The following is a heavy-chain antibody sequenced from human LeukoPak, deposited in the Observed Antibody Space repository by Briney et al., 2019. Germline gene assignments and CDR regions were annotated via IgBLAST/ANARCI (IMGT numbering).Heavy chain of an antibody. J-gene: IGHJ6*03. CDR1: GYTFTSYD. CDR3: ARGERYFDWLSQVYYYYYMDV. V-gene: IGHV1-8*01. Sequence: ASVKVSCKASGYTFTSYDINWVRQATGQGLEWMGWMNPNSGNTGYAQKFQGRVTMTRNTSISTAYMELSSLRSEDTAVYYCARGERYFDWLSQVYYYYYMDVWGKGTTVTVSS. D-gene: IGHD3-9*01. CDR2: MNPNSGNT.